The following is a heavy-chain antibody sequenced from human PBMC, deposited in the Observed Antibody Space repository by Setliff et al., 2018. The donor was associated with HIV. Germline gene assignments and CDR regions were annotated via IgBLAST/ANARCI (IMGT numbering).Heavy chain of an antibody. Sequence: GGSLRLSCAASGFTFSRFWMTWVRQAPGKGLEWVANIKQDGSDMYHVESVRGRFTISRDNAKNSLYLQMNSLKAADTAVYYCARGFGDLVSWGQGTLVTVSS. CDR1: GFTFSRFW. CDR3: ARGFGDLVS. V-gene: IGHV3-7*01. CDR2: IKQDGSDM. J-gene: IGHJ4*02. D-gene: IGHD4-17*01.